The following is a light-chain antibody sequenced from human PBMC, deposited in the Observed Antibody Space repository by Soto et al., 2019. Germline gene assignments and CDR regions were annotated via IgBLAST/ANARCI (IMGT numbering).Light chain of an antibody. CDR2: GAS. CDR3: QHRGRWPRT. J-gene: IGKJ2*01. Sequence: EIVLTQSPATLSLSPGERATLSCRASQSVNDYLAWYQQKPGQAPRLLIYGASNRATGIPVRFSGSGSRTDFTLTISSLEPEDFAVYYCQHRGRWPRTFGQGTKLEIK. V-gene: IGKV3-11*01. CDR1: QSVNDY.